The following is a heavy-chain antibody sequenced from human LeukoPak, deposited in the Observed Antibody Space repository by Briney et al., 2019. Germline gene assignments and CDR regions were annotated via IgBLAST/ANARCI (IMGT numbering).Heavy chain of an antibody. J-gene: IGHJ4*02. CDR3: AQEVPGPGWYPVAY. D-gene: IGHD6-19*01. V-gene: IGHV3-23*01. CDR1: GFSFSTFA. Sequence: GGSLRLSCAASGFSFSTFALSGFRQAPGKGLEWVSAISSVNRTYYGVSVKGRFAISRDNSENRLFLHMTSLRSEDTAIYYCAQEVPGPGWYPVAYWGQGTLVTVSS. CDR2: ISSVNRT.